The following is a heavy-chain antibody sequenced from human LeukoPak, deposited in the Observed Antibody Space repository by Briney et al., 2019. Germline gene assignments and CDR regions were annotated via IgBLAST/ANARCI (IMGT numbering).Heavy chain of an antibody. CDR2: INPSGGST. Sequence: GASVKVSCKASGYTFTNYYMHWVRQAPGQGLEWMGIINPSGGSTSYAQKFQGRVTMTRDTSTPTVYMELSSLRSEDTAVYYCAKTGGSSWYDYWGQGTLDTVSS. J-gene: IGHJ4*02. CDR3: AKTGGSSWYDY. CDR1: GYTFTNYY. D-gene: IGHD6-13*01. V-gene: IGHV1-46*03.